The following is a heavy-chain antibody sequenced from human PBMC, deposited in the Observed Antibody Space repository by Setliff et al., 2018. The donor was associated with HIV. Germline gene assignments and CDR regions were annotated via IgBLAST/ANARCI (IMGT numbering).Heavy chain of an antibody. J-gene: IGHJ2*01. V-gene: IGHV1-69*13. CDR1: GGTFSSFA. CDR3: ARDDHYYDMGSILSDWFFDL. Sequence: GASVKVSCKASGGTFSSFAISWVRQAPGHGLEWMGGIIPIFGSTTYAQKFQDRVTITADESKDTVGMELSSLTSEDTAVYYCARDDHYYDMGSILSDWFFDLWDRGTLVTVSS. CDR2: IIPIFGST. D-gene: IGHD3-22*01.